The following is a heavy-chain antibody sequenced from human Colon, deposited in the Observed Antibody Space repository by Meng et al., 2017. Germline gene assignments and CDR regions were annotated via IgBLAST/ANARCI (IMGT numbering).Heavy chain of an antibody. CDR1: GGSISSTHYY. CDR3: ARQVAATFSGLAFDS. V-gene: IGHV4-39*01. Sequence: QLRLEDSGRAVVNPSETPPLTRTVSGGSISSTHYYWGWVRQPPGTGLQWIGTIYYSGSTSYNPSVKSLLTISVDTSKNQFSVNLSAVTAADTAVYYCARQVAATFSGLAFDSWRQGTLVTVSS. D-gene: IGHD2-15*01. CDR2: IYYSGST. J-gene: IGHJ4*02.